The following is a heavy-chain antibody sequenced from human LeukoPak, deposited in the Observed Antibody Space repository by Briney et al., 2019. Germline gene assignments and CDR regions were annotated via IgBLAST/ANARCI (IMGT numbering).Heavy chain of an antibody. D-gene: IGHD5-12*01. CDR2: MYYSGST. Sequence: SETLSLTCTVSGGSISSSYWSWIRQPPGKGLEWIGYMYYSGSTKYNPSLKSRVTMSVDTSQNQFSLKLSSVTAADTAVYHCARVSVSGYGYYYFLHWRRGTLVTVSS. J-gene: IGHJ4*02. V-gene: IGHV4-59*01. CDR3: ARVSVSGYGYYYFLH. CDR1: GGSISSSY.